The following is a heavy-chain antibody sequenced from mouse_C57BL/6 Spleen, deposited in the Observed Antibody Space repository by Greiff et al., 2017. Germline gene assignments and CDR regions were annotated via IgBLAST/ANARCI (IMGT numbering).Heavy chain of an antibody. CDR3: ARKAQAGAWFAY. D-gene: IGHD3-2*02. V-gene: IGHV5-17*01. Sequence: VQLKESGGGLVKPGGSLKLSCAASGFTFSDYGMHWVRQAPEKGLEWVAYISSGSSTIYYADTVKGRFTISRDNAKNTLFLQMTSLRSEDTAMYYCARKAQAGAWFAYWGQGTLVTVSA. CDR2: ISSGSSTI. J-gene: IGHJ3*01. CDR1: GFTFSDYG.